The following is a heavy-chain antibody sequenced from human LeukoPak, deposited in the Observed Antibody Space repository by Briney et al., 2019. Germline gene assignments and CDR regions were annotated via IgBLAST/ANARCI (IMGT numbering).Heavy chain of an antibody. CDR3: ARDAILVPAVNQPFDY. V-gene: IGHV4-38-2*02. D-gene: IGHD2-2*01. J-gene: IGHJ4*02. CDR1: GYSISSGYY. CDR2: IYHSGST. Sequence: SETLSINCTVSGYSISSGYYWGWIRQPPGKGLEWIGSIYHSGSTYYNPSLKSRVTISVDTSKNQFSLKLSSVTAADTAVYYCARDAILVPAVNQPFDYWGQGTLVTVSS.